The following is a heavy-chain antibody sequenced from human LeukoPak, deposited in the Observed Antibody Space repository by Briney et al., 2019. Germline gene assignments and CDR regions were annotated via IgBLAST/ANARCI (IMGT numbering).Heavy chain of an antibody. CDR3: ARPRYCSGGSCHEYFQH. J-gene: IGHJ1*01. D-gene: IGHD2-15*01. Sequence: ASVKVSCKASGCTFTSYDINWVRQATGQGLEWMGWMNPNSGNTGYAQKFQGRVTITRDTSASTAYMELSSLRSEDTAVYYCARPRYCSGGSCHEYFQHWGQGTLVTVSS. CDR1: GCTFTSYD. V-gene: IGHV1-8*01. CDR2: MNPNSGNT.